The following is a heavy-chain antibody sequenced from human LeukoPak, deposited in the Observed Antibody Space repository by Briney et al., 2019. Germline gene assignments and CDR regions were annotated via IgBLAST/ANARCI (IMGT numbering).Heavy chain of an antibody. CDR3: ARSRGLRILGSFDY. Sequence: SAKVSCKASGGTFSSYAISWVRQAPGQGLEWMGRIIPILGIANYAQKFQGRVTITADKSTSTAYMELSSLRSEDTAVYYCARSRGLRILGSFDYWGQGTLVTVSA. V-gene: IGHV1-69*10. J-gene: IGHJ4*02. CDR1: GGTFSSYA. CDR2: IIPILGIA. D-gene: IGHD4-17*01.